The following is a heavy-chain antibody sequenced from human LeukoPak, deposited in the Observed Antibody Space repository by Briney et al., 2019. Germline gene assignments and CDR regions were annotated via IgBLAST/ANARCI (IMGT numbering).Heavy chain of an antibody. Sequence: GGSLRLSCAASGFTFSSYAMSWVRQAPGKGLEWVSAISGSGGSTYYADSVKGRFTISRDNSKNTLYLQMNSLRAEDTAVYYCAKEGNYYDSSGYSVDAFDIWGQGTMVTVSS. J-gene: IGHJ3*02. CDR2: ISGSGGST. V-gene: IGHV3-23*01. CDR3: AKEGNYYDSSGYSVDAFDI. D-gene: IGHD3-22*01. CDR1: GFTFSSYA.